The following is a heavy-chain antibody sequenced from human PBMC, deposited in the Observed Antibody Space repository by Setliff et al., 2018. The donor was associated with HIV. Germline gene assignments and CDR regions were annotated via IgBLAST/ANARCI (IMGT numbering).Heavy chain of an antibody. Sequence: SETLSLTCTVFGGSITSSTYYWAWIRQPPGKGLEWVGTVYYSGSTYTNPSLKSRLTISVDTSKNQFSLRLTSVTAADTAVYYCARDPVITMMVGPKFYFDYWGQGILVTVSS. D-gene: IGHD3-22*01. V-gene: IGHV4-39*07. CDR3: ARDPVITMMVGPKFYFDY. J-gene: IGHJ4*02. CDR1: GGSITSSTYY. CDR2: VYYSGST.